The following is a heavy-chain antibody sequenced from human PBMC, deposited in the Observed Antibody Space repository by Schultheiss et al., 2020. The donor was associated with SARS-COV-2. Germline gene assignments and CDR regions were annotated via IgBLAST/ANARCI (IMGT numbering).Heavy chain of an antibody. V-gene: IGHV1-69*13. CDR3: ARVDRTVTTLFDY. J-gene: IGHJ4*02. CDR2: IIPIFGTA. D-gene: IGHD4-17*01. Sequence: SVKVSCKASGYTFTGYYMHWVRQAPGQGLEWMGGIIPIFGTANYAQKFQGRVTITADESTSTAYMELSSLRSDDTAVYYCARVDRTVTTLFDYWGQGTLVTVSS. CDR1: GYTFTGYY.